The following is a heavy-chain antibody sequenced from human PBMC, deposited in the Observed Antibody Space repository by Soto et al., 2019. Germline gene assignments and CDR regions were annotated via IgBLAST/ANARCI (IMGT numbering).Heavy chain of an antibody. D-gene: IGHD3-16*02. Sequence: SETLSLTCAVYGGSFSGYYWSWIRQPPGKGLEWIGEINHSGSTNYNPSLKSRVTISVDTSKNQFSLKLSSVTAADTAVYYCARGGPTFGGVIVFDYWGQGTLVTVSS. V-gene: IGHV4-34*01. CDR1: GGSFSGYY. CDR3: ARGGPTFGGVIVFDY. J-gene: IGHJ4*02. CDR2: INHSGST.